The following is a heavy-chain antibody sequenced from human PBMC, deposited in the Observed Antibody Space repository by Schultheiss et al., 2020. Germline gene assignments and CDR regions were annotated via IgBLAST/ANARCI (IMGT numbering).Heavy chain of an antibody. CDR3: AREKDSSSWYESRYYYGMDV. CDR2: INPNSGGT. V-gene: IGHV1-2*04. Sequence: ASVKVSCKASGGTFSSYAISWVRQAPGQGLEWMGWINPNSGGTNYAQKFQGWVTMTRDTSISTAYMELRSLRSDDTAVYYCAREKDSSSWYESRYYYGMDVWGQGTTVTVSS. CDR1: GGTFSSYA. D-gene: IGHD6-13*01. J-gene: IGHJ6*02.